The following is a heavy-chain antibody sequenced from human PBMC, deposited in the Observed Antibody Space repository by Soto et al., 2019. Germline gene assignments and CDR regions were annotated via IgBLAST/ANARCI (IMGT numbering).Heavy chain of an antibody. J-gene: IGHJ4*02. CDR1: GYTFTSYG. CDR2: ISAYNGNT. D-gene: IGHD4-17*01. CDR3: ARDTMTTVTTLYPHPIDY. Sequence: GASVKVSCKASGYTFTSYGISWVRQAPGQGLEWMGWISAYNGNTNYAQKLQGRVTMTTDTSTSTAYMELRSLRSDDTAVYYCARDTMTTVTTLYPHPIDYWGQGTLVTSPQ. V-gene: IGHV1-18*01.